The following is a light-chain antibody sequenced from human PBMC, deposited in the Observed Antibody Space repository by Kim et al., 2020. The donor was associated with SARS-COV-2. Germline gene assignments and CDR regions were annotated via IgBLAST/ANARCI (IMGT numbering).Light chain of an antibody. CDR1: SSNIGAGYD. CDR3: QSYDSSLSAVV. Sequence: RVTISGTGSSSNIGAGYDVHWYQQLPETAPKLLIYGNSNRPSGVPDRFSGSKSGTSASLAITGLQAEDEADYYCQSYDSSLSAVVFGGGTQLTVL. CDR2: GNS. V-gene: IGLV1-40*01. J-gene: IGLJ2*01.